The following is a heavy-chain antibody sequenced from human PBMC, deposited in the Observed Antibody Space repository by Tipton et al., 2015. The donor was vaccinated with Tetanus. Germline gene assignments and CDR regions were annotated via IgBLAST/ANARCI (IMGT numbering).Heavy chain of an antibody. J-gene: IGHJ4*02. CDR2: IYHSGST. CDR3: ARGYQIADLDY. Sequence: TLSLTCAVSGYSISSGYYWGWIRQPPGKGLEWIGSIYHSGSTYYNPSLKSRVTISVDTSKNQFSLKLSSVTAADTAVYYCARGYQIADLDYWGQGTLVTVSS. V-gene: IGHV4-38-2*01. CDR1: GYSISSGYY. D-gene: IGHD6-13*01.